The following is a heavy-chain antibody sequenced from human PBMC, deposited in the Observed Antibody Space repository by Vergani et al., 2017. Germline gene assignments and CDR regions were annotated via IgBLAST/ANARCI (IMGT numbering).Heavy chain of an antibody. J-gene: IGHJ6*02. CDR2: IRSKAYGGTT. CDR1: GSTVSGNY. V-gene: IGHV3-49*04. D-gene: IGHD3-9*01. Sequence: ELQLVESGGGLVQPGGSLRLSCAASGSTVSGNYMTWVRQAPGKGLEWVGFIRSKAYGGTTEYAASVKGRFTISRDDSKSIAYLQMNSLKTEDTAVYYCTRDQILRYFDWFESGYYYYGMDVWGQGTTVTVSS. CDR3: TRDQILRYFDWFESGYYYYGMDV.